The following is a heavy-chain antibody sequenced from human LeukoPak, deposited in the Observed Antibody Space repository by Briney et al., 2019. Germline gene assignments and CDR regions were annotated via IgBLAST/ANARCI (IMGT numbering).Heavy chain of an antibody. CDR3: ARGLQGISGDY. D-gene: IGHD3-10*01. Sequence: GGSLRLSCAASGFNFSSYEMNWVRQAPGKGLEWVSSISSSSSYIYYADSVKGRFTISRDNAKNSLYLQMNSLRAEDTAVYYCARGLQGISGDYWGQGTLVTVSS. V-gene: IGHV3-21*01. CDR1: GFNFSSYE. CDR2: ISSSSSYI. J-gene: IGHJ4*02.